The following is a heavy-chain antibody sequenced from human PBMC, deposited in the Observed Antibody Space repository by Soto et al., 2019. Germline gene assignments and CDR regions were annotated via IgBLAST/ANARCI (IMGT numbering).Heavy chain of an antibody. J-gene: IGHJ6*03. CDR2: ISWNSGSI. CDR3: AKDMRDIVVVPAATNYYYYYMDV. V-gene: IGHV3-9*01. D-gene: IGHD2-2*01. Sequence: GGSLRLSCAASGFTFDDYAMHWVRQAPGKGLEWVSGISWNSGSIGYADSVKGRFTISRDNAKNSLYLQMNSLRAEDTALYYCAKDMRDIVVVPAATNYYYYYMDVWGKGTTVTVSS. CDR1: GFTFDDYA.